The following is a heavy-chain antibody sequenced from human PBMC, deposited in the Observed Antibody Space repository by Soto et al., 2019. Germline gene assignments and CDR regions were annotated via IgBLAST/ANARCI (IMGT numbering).Heavy chain of an antibody. Sequence: QVQLVQSGAEVKKPGASVKVSCKASGYTFTSYAMHWVRQAPGQRLGWMGWINAGNGNTKYSQKFQGRVTITRDTSASTAYMELSSLRSEDTAVYYCASEVPFYYGSGSVDYWGQGTLVTVSS. J-gene: IGHJ4*02. V-gene: IGHV1-3*01. D-gene: IGHD3-10*01. CDR1: GYTFTSYA. CDR2: INAGNGNT. CDR3: ASEVPFYYGSGSVDY.